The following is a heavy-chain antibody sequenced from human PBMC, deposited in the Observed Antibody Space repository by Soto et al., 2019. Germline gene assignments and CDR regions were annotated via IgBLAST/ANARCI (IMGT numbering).Heavy chain of an antibody. D-gene: IGHD2-15*01. Sequence: QLQLQESGPGLVKPSETLSLTCTVSGGSISSSTYYWGWIRQPPGKGLEWIGSIFSSGTTYYNPSLKSRVTITIDTSKNPFSLKLSSVTAADTAVYYCARLPCSGSCFRGDYWGQGTLVTVSS. CDR1: GGSISSSTYY. CDR3: ARLPCSGSCFRGDY. J-gene: IGHJ4*02. V-gene: IGHV4-39*01. CDR2: IFSSGTT.